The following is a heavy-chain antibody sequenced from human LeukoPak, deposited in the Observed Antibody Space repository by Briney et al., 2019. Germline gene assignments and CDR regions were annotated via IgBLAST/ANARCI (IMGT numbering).Heavy chain of an antibody. CDR2: IYYSGST. V-gene: IGHV4-59*08. CDR3: ARAAGAYYFDY. J-gene: IGHJ4*02. Sequence: SETLSLTCIVSGDSISPYYWNWIRQPPGKGLEWIGYIYYSGSTNYNPSLKSRVTISVDTSKNQFSLKLSSVTAADTAVYYCARAAGAYYFDYWGQGTLVTVSS. CDR1: GDSISPYY. D-gene: IGHD6-13*01.